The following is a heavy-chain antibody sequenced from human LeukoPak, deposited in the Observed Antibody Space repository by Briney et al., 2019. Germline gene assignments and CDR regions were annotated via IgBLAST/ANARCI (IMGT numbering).Heavy chain of an antibody. CDR3: AKARGWLQFFSAFDY. CDR1: GFTFSSYA. CDR2: ISGSGGST. D-gene: IGHD5-12*01. J-gene: IGHJ4*02. V-gene: IGHV3-23*01. Sequence: PGGSLRLSCAASGFTFSSYAMSWVRQAPGKGLEWVSAISGSGGSTYYADSVKGRFTISRDNSNNTVHLQMDSLRSEDTAVYYCAKARGWLQFFSAFDYWGQGTLLTVSS.